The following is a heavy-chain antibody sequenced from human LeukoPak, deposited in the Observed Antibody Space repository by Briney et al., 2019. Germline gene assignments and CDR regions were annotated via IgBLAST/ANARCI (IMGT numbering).Heavy chain of an antibody. CDR2: INHSGST. D-gene: IGHD3-10*01. CDR1: GGSFSGYY. J-gene: IGHJ6*03. CDR3: ARRILWFGYYMDV. Sequence: SETLSLTCAVYGGSFSGYYWSWIRQPPGKGLEWIGEINHSGSTNYNPSLKSRVTISVDTSKNQFSLKLSSVTAADTAVYYCARRILWFGYYMDVWGKGTTVTISS. V-gene: IGHV4-34*01.